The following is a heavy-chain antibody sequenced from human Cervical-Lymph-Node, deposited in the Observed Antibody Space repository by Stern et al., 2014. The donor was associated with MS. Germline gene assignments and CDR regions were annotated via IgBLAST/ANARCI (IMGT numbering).Heavy chain of an antibody. D-gene: IGHD1-1*01. Sequence: QVQLXXXGPEVKKPGASVKVSCKPSGYTFASYGISWVRQAPGQGLEWVGWVSPYNGDTNYAQNLQGRVTMTTDTSTSTAYMELRSLRSDDTAVYYCARARATGPYYYAMDVWGQGTTVTVSS. CDR3: ARARATGPYYYAMDV. J-gene: IGHJ6*02. CDR1: GYTFASYG. V-gene: IGHV1-18*01. CDR2: VSPYNGDT.